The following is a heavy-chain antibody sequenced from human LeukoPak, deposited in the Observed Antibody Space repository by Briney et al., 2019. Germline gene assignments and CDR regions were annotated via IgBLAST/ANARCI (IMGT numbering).Heavy chain of an antibody. Sequence: ASVKVSCKASGYTFTGHYIHWVRQAPGQGLEWMGWINPKNAGTNYAQKFQGRVTMTRDTSTGTAYMELSRLRSDDTAVYYCARVRFYDILTGYYIGEDSYFDSWGQGTLVTVSS. CDR1: GYTFTGHY. CDR3: ARVRFYDILTGYYIGEDSYFDS. CDR2: INPKNAGT. J-gene: IGHJ4*02. D-gene: IGHD3-9*01. V-gene: IGHV1-2*02.